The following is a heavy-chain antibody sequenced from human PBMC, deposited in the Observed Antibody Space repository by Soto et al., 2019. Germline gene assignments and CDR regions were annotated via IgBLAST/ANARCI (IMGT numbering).Heavy chain of an antibody. Sequence: KTSETLSLTCTVSGGSISSYYWSWIRQPPGKGLEWIGYIYYSGSTNYNPSLKSRVTMSVDTSKNQFSLKLSSVTAADTAVYYCATGTYRAASDIWGQATMVTV. CDR2: IYYSGST. D-gene: IGHD1-1*01. V-gene: IGHV4-59*01. CDR1: GGSISSYY. J-gene: IGHJ3*02. CDR3: ATGTYRAASDI.